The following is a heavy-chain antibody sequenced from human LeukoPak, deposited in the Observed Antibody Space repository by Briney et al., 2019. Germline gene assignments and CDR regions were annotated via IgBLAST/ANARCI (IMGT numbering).Heavy chain of an antibody. D-gene: IGHD6-19*01. CDR1: GGSFSGYY. CDR2: INHSGST. V-gene: IGHV4-34*01. CDR3: ARGLANRAVAGSYRY. Sequence: SETLSLTSAVYGGSFSGYYWSWIRQPPGKGLEWIGEINHSGSTNYNPSLKSRVTISVDTSKNQFSLKLSSVTAADTAVYYCARGLANRAVAGSYRYWGQGTLVTVSS. J-gene: IGHJ4*02.